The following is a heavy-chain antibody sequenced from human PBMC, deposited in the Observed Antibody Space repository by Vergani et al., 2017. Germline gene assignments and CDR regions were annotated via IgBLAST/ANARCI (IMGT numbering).Heavy chain of an antibody. D-gene: IGHD2-21*02. Sequence: QVQLVESAGGVVQPGGSPRLSCAASGFTFSNFGMHWIRQAPGKGLEWRAYIGKDGINTRYRDAVKGRFTVSRDNSKDILYLQMDSLRSEDTALYSFAKYLRDSTDGLPDSWGPGTLVIVSS. CDR1: GFTFSNFG. CDR3: AKYLRDSTDGLPDS. CDR2: IGKDGINT. J-gene: IGHJ4*02. V-gene: IGHV3-30*02.